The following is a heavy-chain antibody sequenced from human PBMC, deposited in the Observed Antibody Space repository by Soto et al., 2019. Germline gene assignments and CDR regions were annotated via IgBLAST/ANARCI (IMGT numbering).Heavy chain of an antibody. V-gene: IGHV1-8*02. D-gene: IGHD2-2*01. J-gene: IGHJ3*02. Sequence: ASVKVSCKASGYTFTSYGISWVRQAPGQGLEWMGWISANSGNTDYAQKFQGRVTMTRNTSISTAYMELSSLRSEDTAVYYCARFSYCSSTSCYPAADAFDIWGQGTMVTVSS. CDR2: ISANSGNT. CDR1: GYTFTSYG. CDR3: ARFSYCSSTSCYPAADAFDI.